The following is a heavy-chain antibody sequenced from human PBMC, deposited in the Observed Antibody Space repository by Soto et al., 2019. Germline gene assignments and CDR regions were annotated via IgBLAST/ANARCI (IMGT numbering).Heavy chain of an antibody. CDR3: ARVIIGEWLPQGAFDI. J-gene: IGHJ3*02. CDR1: GFTVSSNY. D-gene: IGHD5-12*01. CDR2: IYSGGST. V-gene: IGHV3-53*04. Sequence: GGSLRLSCAASGFTVSSNYMSWVRQAPGKGLEWVSVIYSGGSTYYADSVKGRFTISRHNSKNTLYLQMNSLRAEDTAVYYCARVIIGEWLPQGAFDIWGQGTMVTVSS.